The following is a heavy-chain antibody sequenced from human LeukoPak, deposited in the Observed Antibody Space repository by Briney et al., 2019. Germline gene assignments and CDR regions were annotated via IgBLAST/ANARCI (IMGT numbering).Heavy chain of an antibody. J-gene: IGHJ4*02. CDR3: ARVLFGGVIANFDY. D-gene: IGHD3-16*02. CDR1: GFTFSSYS. V-gene: IGHV3-21*01. CDR2: ISSSSSYI. Sequence: GGSLRLSCAASGFTFSSYSMNWVRQARGKGLEWVSSISSSSSYIYYADSVKGRFTISRDNAKNSLYLQMNSLRAEDTAVYYCARVLFGGVIANFDYWGQGTLVTVSS.